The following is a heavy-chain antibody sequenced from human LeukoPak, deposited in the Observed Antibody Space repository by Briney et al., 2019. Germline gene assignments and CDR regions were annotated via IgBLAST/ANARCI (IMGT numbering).Heavy chain of an antibody. D-gene: IGHD6-13*01. V-gene: IGHV4-39*07. CDR3: ARAYSPPQWSPFDY. J-gene: IGHJ4*02. CDR2: IYYSGST. Sequence: SETLSLTCTVSGGSISSSSYYWGWIRQPPGKGLEWIGSIYYSGSTCYNPSLKSRVTISVDTSKNQFSLKLSSVTAADTAVYYCARAYSPPQWSPFDYWGQGTLVTVSS. CDR1: GGSISSSSYY.